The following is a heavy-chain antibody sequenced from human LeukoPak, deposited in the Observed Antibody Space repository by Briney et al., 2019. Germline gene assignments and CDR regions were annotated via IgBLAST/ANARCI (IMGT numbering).Heavy chain of an antibody. V-gene: IGHV1-2*02. Sequence: GASVKVSCKASGYTFTDYYMHWVRQAPGQGLEWMGWINPNSGGTNYAQKFQGRVTMTRDTSISTAYMELSRLRSDDTAVYYCARDKDYYGSGSYPDYWGQGTLVTVSS. D-gene: IGHD3-10*01. CDR3: ARDKDYYGSGSYPDY. CDR2: INPNSGGT. CDR1: GYTFTDYY. J-gene: IGHJ4*02.